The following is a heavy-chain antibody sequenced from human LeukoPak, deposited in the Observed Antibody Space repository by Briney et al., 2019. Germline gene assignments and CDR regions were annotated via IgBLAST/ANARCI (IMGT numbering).Heavy chain of an antibody. CDR3: ARESWAYSPFDS. D-gene: IGHD2-21*01. V-gene: IGHV4-4*02. CDR2: IYHGGST. Sequence: SETLSLTFAVSGASISSSNWWSGVRHPPGKGLEWIGAIYHGGSTHHNPALKSRVTISEVTSKNQFSLKLSSATAADTAVYYCARESWAYSPFDSWGQGILVTVSP. CDR1: GASISSSNW. J-gene: IGHJ4*02.